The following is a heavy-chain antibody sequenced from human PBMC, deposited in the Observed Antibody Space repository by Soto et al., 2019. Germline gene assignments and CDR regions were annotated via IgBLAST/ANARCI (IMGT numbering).Heavy chain of an antibody. CDR3: ARAEYCGGDCYWIDY. J-gene: IGHJ4*02. CDR2: IYHSGST. CDR1: GGSISSGGYS. Sequence: QLQLQESGSGLVKPSQTLSLTCAVSGGSISSGGYSWSWIRQPPGKGLEWIGYIYHSGSTYYNPSLKRRVTISVDRSKNQFSLKLSSVTAADTAVYYCARAEYCGGDCYWIDYWGQGTLVTVSS. D-gene: IGHD2-21*02. V-gene: IGHV4-30-2*01.